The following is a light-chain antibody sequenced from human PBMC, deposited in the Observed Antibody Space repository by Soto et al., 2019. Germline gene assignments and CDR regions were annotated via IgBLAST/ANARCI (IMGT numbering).Light chain of an antibody. Sequence: EIVLTQSPDTLSLSPGERATLSCRASQSVRNNYLAWYQQKPGQAPRFLIFDASSRATGIPDRFSGSGSGTDFTLTISRLEPEDFVVYYCQQYGSTPLTFGGGTKVDIK. V-gene: IGKV3-20*01. CDR3: QQYGSTPLT. J-gene: IGKJ4*01. CDR2: DAS. CDR1: QSVRNNY.